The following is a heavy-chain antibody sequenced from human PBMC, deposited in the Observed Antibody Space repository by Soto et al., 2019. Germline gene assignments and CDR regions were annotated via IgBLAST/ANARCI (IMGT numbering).Heavy chain of an antibody. CDR2: ISGSGDGT. CDR3: TRSRRSILMVYGFGGMDV. J-gene: IGHJ6*02. CDR1: GFTVGSHA. D-gene: IGHD2-8*01. V-gene: IGHV3-23*01. Sequence: PGGSLRLSCAASGFTVGSHAMSWVRQAPGKGLEWVSSISGSGDGTYYGDSVKGRFTISRDSSSSTLYLQMDNLRGEGTAVYFCTRSRRSILMVYGFGGMDVWGQGTTVTVSS.